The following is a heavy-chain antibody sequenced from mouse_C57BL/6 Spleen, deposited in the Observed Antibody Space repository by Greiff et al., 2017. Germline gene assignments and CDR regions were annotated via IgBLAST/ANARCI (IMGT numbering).Heavy chain of an antibody. CDR1: GYTFTSYW. CDR3: AREPLYYGTPLDY. CDR2: IHPNSGST. Sequence: VQLQQPGAELVKPGASVKLSCKASGYTFTSYWMHWVKQRPGQGLEWIGMIHPNSGSTNYNEKFKSKATLTVDKSSSTAYMQLSRLTSEDSAVYYCAREPLYYGTPLDYWGQGTTLTVSS. J-gene: IGHJ2*01. V-gene: IGHV1-64*01. D-gene: IGHD2-1*01.